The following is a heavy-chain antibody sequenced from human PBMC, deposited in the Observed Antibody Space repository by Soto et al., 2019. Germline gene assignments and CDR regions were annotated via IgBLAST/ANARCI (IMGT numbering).Heavy chain of an antibody. D-gene: IGHD3-3*01. V-gene: IGHV3-23*01. J-gene: IGHJ3*02. CDR2: ISDGGDST. CDR3: AKHSTTYDSWSGAVKGAFDI. CDR1: GFTFSSYA. Sequence: EVQLLESGGGLVQPGGSLRHSCAASGFTFSSYALTWVRQAPGKGLEWVSGISDGGDSTHYADSVKGRFTVSRDNSKNTLYLQINSLRAEDTAVYYCAKHSTTYDSWSGAVKGAFDIWGQGTMVTVSS.